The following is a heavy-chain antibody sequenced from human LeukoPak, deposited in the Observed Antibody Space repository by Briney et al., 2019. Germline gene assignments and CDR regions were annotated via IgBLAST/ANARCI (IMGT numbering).Heavy chain of an antibody. CDR1: GFNFNYFY. CDR2: ISSSSSDI. J-gene: IGHJ4*02. D-gene: IGHD2-2*01. Sequence: GGSLRLPCAASGFNFNYFYMNWVRQAPGRGLEWVSSISSSSSDIYYAVSVKGRFTISRDNAKSSLYLHMNSLRAEDTAVYFCAKFAHCSGSTCYGVDYWGQGIPVTVSS. V-gene: IGHV3-21*01. CDR3: AKFAHCSGSTCYGVDY.